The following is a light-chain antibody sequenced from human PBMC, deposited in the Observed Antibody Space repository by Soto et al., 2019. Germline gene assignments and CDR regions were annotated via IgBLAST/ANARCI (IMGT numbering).Light chain of an antibody. Sequence: QSVLTQPPSVSAAPGQTVTISCSGSNSNVGDNYVSWYQQLPGAAPKVFIFDNDQRPSGTPDRFSGSKSGTSATLGITGLQPGDEADYYCGTWDTSLSAWVFGGGTQLTVL. J-gene: IGLJ2*01. CDR1: NSNVGDNY. CDR2: DND. CDR3: GTWDTSLSAWV. V-gene: IGLV1-51*01.